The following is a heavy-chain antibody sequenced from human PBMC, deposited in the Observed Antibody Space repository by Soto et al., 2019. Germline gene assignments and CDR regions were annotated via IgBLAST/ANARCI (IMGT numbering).Heavy chain of an antibody. J-gene: IGHJ5*02. CDR3: ATASYGDYEGNWFDP. V-gene: IGHV4-30-2*01. Sequence: QLQLQESGSGLVKPSQTLSLTCAVSGGSISSGGYSWSWIRQPPGKGLEWIGYIYHSGSTYYNPSLTIRVTTSVARSKNQFSLKLRSVTAADTAVYYCATASYGDYEGNWFDPWGQGTLVTVSS. CDR2: IYHSGST. CDR1: GGSISSGGYS. D-gene: IGHD4-17*01.